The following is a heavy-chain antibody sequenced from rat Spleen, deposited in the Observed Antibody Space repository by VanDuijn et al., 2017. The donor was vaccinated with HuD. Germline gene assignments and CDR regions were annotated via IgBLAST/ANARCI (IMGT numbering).Heavy chain of an antibody. V-gene: IGHV5-25*01. CDR2: IRTGGGDT. CDR1: GFTFSMYY. D-gene: IGHD2-5*01. Sequence: EVQLVESGGGIVQPGRSLKLSCVASGFTFSMYYMAWVRQAPTKGLEWVASIRTGGGDTYYRDSVKGRFTISRDTAQNTLYLQMNSPTSEDTATYYCTRGGYFRHWGQGVMVTVSS. J-gene: IGHJ2*01. CDR3: TRGGYFRH.